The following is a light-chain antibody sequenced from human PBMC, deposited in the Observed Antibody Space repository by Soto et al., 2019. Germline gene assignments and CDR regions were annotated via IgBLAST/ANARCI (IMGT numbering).Light chain of an antibody. CDR1: QSVSSNH. Sequence: EIVLTQSPGTLSLSPGERAALSCRASQSVSSNHLAWYQYRPVQALRLLIYGASSRATGIPDRFSGSGSGTDFTLTISRLELEEFAVYYGQQYVSSPLTFGGETKVDIK. CDR3: QQYVSSPLT. J-gene: IGKJ4*01. CDR2: GAS. V-gene: IGKV3-20*01.